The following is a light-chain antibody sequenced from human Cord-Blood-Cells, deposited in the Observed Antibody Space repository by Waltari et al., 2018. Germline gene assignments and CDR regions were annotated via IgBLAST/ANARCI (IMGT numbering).Light chain of an antibody. CDR1: SSNIGSNY. J-gene: IGLJ3*02. V-gene: IGLV1-47*01. CDR2: GNN. CDR3: AAWDDSLSGSWV. Sequence: QSVLTQPPSASGTPGQRVTISCSGSSSNIGSNYVYWYQQLPGTAPKLLIYGNNRRPSGVPGRFSGSKSGTSASLAISGLRSEDEADYYCAAWDDSLSGSWVFGGGTKLTVL.